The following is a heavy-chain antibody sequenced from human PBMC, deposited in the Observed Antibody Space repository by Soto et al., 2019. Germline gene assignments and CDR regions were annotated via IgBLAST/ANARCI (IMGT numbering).Heavy chain of an antibody. CDR2: IYYSGST. CDR1: GGSISSYY. Sequence: SETLSLTCTVSGGSISSYYWSWIRQPPGKGLEWIGYIYYSGSTNYNPSLKSRVTISVDTSKNQFSLKLSSVTAADTAVYYCARTYYDFWSGYLIYMDVWGKGTMVTVSS. D-gene: IGHD3-3*01. CDR3: ARTYYDFWSGYLIYMDV. J-gene: IGHJ6*03. V-gene: IGHV4-59*08.